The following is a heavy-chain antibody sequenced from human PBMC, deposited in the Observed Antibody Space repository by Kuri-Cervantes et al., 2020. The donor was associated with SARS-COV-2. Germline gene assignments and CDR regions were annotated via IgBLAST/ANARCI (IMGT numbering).Heavy chain of an antibody. D-gene: IGHD3-16*01. Sequence: ETLSLTCAASGFTFSSYWMSWVRQAPGKGLEWVSAISGSGGSTYYADSVKGRFTISRDNSKNTLYLQMNSLRAEDTAVYYCAKGGAADNHYYYYYGMDVWGQGTTVTVSS. J-gene: IGHJ6*02. CDR1: GFTFSSYW. CDR2: ISGSGGST. V-gene: IGHV3-23*01. CDR3: AKGGAADNHYYYYYGMDV.